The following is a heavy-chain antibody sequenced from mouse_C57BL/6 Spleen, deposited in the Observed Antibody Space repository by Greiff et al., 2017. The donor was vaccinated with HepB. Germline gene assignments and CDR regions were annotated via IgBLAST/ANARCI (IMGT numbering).Heavy chain of an antibody. D-gene: IGHD2-3*01. CDR2: IDPSDSYT. J-gene: IGHJ2*01. Sequence: QVQLKQPGAELVMPGASVKLSCKASGYTFTSYWMHWVQQSPGQGLEWIGEIDPSDSYTNYNQKFKGKSTLTVDKSSSTAYMQLSSLTSEDSAVYYCARRGDGYYFDYWGQGTTLTVSS. V-gene: IGHV1-69*01. CDR1: GYTFTSYW. CDR3: ARRGDGYYFDY.